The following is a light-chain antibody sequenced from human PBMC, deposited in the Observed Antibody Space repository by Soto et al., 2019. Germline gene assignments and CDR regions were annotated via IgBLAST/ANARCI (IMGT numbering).Light chain of an antibody. V-gene: IGKV3-20*01. CDR3: QQYGDSPQT. J-gene: IGKJ1*01. CDR1: QSVSSSY. CDR2: GAS. Sequence: EIVLTQSPITLSLSPGERATPPRRARQSVSSSYLAWYQQKPGQAPRLLIYGASSRATGIPDRFSGSGSGTDFTLTISRLEPEDFAVYYCQQYGDSPQTFGQGTKVDIK.